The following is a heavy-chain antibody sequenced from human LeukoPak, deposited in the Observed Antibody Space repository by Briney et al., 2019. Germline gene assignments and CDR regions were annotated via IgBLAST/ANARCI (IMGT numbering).Heavy chain of an antibody. Sequence: ASVKVSCKASGYTFTSYGISWVRQAPGQGLEWMGWISAYNGNTNYAQKLQGRLTMTTDTSTSTAYMELRSLRSDDTAVYYCAREELRYFDWLLENYYYYYGMDVWGQGTTVTVSS. J-gene: IGHJ6*02. V-gene: IGHV1-18*01. CDR1: GYTFTSYG. CDR3: AREELRYFDWLLENYYYYYGMDV. D-gene: IGHD3-9*01. CDR2: ISAYNGNT.